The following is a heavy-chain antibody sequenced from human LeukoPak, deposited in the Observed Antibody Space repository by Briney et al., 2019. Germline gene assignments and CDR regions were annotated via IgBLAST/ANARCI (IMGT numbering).Heavy chain of an antibody. Sequence: GGSLRLSCAASGFTFSRYWMSWVRQAPGKGLEWVANIKQDGSEKYYVDSVKGRFTISRDNAKNSLYLQMNSLRAEDTAVYYCARDGGGTGDYWGQGTLVTVSS. CDR2: IKQDGSEK. J-gene: IGHJ4*02. D-gene: IGHD3-16*01. CDR3: ARDGGGTGDY. CDR1: GFTFSRYW. V-gene: IGHV3-7*01.